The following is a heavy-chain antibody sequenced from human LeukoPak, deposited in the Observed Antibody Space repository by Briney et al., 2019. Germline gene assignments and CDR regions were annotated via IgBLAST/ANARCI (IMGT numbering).Heavy chain of an antibody. D-gene: IGHD3-22*01. CDR3: ARAPFYYYDSSGYYYYYYYGMDV. V-gene: IGHV4-34*01. Sequence: SETLSLTCAVYGGSFSGYYWSRIRQPPGEGLEWIGEINHSGSTNYNPSLKSRVTISVDTSKNQFSLKLSSVTAADTAVYYCARAPFYYYDSSGYYYYYYYGMDVWGQGTTVTVSS. CDR2: INHSGST. CDR1: GGSFSGYY. J-gene: IGHJ6*02.